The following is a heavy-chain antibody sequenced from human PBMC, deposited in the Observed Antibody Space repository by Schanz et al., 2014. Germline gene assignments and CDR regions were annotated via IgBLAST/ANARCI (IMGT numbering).Heavy chain of an antibody. CDR1: GFSISDHT. J-gene: IGHJ4*02. CDR2: TYLGGNT. D-gene: IGHD2-2*01. Sequence: VQLVESGGGVVQPGGSLRLSCAASGFSISDHTMRWDRQAPGKGLEPVSVTYLGGNTDYADSVKGRFTISRDNSKNTLSLQMNSLRAEDTAVYYCAKSMYSTSWAFDFWGQGAQVTVSS. V-gene: IGHV3-66*02. CDR3: AKSMYSTSWAFDF.